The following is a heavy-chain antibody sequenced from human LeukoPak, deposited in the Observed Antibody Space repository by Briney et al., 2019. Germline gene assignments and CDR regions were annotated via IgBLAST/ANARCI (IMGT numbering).Heavy chain of an antibody. Sequence: SETLSLTCTVSGGSISSGDYYWSWIRQPPGKGLEWIGYIYYSGSTYYNPSLKSRVTISVDRSKNQFSLKLSSVTAADTAVYYCARGVVPAARVVYYFDYWGQGTLVTVSS. J-gene: IGHJ4*02. CDR3: ARGVVPAARVVYYFDY. V-gene: IGHV4-30-4*01. CDR2: IYYSGST. D-gene: IGHD2-2*01. CDR1: GGSISSGDYY.